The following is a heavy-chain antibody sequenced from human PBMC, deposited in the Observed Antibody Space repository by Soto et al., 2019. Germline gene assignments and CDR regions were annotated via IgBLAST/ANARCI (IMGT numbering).Heavy chain of an antibody. CDR3: ARHGYYYESSGPRPEYFQH. CDR2: IYYSGST. V-gene: IGHV4-39*01. CDR1: GGSISSSSYY. Sequence: QLQLQESGPGLVKPSETLSLTCTVSGGSISSSSYYWGWIRQPPGKGLEWIGSIYYSGSTYYNPSLKSRVSISVDTSKNQCSLKLSSVTAADTAVYYCARHGYYYESSGPRPEYFQHWGQGTLVTVSS. J-gene: IGHJ1*01. D-gene: IGHD3-22*01.